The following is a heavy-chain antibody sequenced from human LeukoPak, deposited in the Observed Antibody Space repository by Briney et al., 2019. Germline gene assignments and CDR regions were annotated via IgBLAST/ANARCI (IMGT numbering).Heavy chain of an antibody. J-gene: IGHJ4*02. CDR3: ARNRFNLFSYYFEY. CDR2: IWHDGSNK. Sequence: PGGSLRLSCAASGFTFSDYGMHWVRQAPGKGLEWVAVIWHDGSNKYHADSVKGRFTISRDNAKSSLYLQMNSLRAEGSAVYYCARNRFNLFSYYFEYWGQGTLVTVPS. V-gene: IGHV3-33*01. D-gene: IGHD3-3*01. CDR1: GFTFSDYG.